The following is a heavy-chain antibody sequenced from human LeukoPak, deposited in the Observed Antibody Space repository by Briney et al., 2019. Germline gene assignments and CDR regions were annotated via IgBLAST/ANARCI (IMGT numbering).Heavy chain of an antibody. CDR1: AHTLTTYH. CDR3: ARTTSSTASGYDY. J-gene: IGHJ4*02. V-gene: IGHV1-8*03. CDR2: MNPYSGDR. D-gene: IGHD6-25*01. Sequence: ASVKVSCKTSAHTLTTYHINWVRQATGQGLEWLGWMNPYSGDRGYAQKFQGRLSITSDTSISTAYMELSSLRSDDTAVYFRARTTSSTASGYDYWGQGTLVTVSS.